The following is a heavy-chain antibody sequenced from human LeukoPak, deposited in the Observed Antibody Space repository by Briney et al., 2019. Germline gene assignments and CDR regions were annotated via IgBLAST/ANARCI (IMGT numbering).Heavy chain of an antibody. CDR3: ARQTYDSSGYYYTDY. D-gene: IGHD3-22*01. CDR2: IYTSGST. CDR1: GGSISSYY. J-gene: IGHJ4*02. V-gene: IGHV4-4*07. Sequence: SETLSLTCTVSGGSISSYYWSWIRQPAGKGLEWIGRIYTSGSTNYNPSLKSRVTMSVGTSKNQFSLKLSSVTAADTAVYYCARQTYDSSGYYYTDYWGQGTLVTVSS.